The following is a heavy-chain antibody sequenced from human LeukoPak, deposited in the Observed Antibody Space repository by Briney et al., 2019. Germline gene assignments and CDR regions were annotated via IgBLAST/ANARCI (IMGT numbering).Heavy chain of an antibody. J-gene: IGHJ5*02. Sequence: PSETLSLTCAVYGGSFSGYYWSWIRQPPGKGLEWIGEINHSGSTNYNPSLKSRVTISVDTSKNQFSLKLSSVTAAGTAVYYCARGRRRIDPWGQGTLVTVSS. CDR1: GGSFSGYY. CDR3: ARGRRRIDP. CDR2: INHSGST. V-gene: IGHV4-34*01. D-gene: IGHD1-14*01.